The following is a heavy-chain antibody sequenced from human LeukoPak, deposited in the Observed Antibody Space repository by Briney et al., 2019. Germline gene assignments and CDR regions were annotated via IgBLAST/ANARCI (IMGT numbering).Heavy chain of an antibody. Sequence: ASVKVSCKASGYTFTGYYMHWVRQAPGQGLEWMGWINPNSGGTNYAQKFQGRVTMTRDTSISTAYMELSRLRSDDTAVYYCARAPYYYGSSGYPPPFDYWGQGTPVTVSS. CDR1: GYTFTGYY. J-gene: IGHJ4*02. CDR3: ARAPYYYGSSGYPPPFDY. D-gene: IGHD3-22*01. V-gene: IGHV1-2*02. CDR2: INPNSGGT.